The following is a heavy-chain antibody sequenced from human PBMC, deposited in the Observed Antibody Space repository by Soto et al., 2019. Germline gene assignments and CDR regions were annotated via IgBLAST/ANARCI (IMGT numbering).Heavy chain of an antibody. J-gene: IGHJ1*01. CDR2: ISGSGGST. Sequence: PGGSLRLSCAVSGFTFSSYAMSWVRQAPGKGLEWVSAISGSGGSTYYADSVKGRFTISRDNSKNTLYLQMNSLRAEDTAVYYCAKGRYYYDSSGYYSAEYLQHWGQGTLVTVSS. V-gene: IGHV3-23*01. CDR3: AKGRYYYDSSGYYSAEYLQH. CDR1: GFTFSSYA. D-gene: IGHD3-22*01.